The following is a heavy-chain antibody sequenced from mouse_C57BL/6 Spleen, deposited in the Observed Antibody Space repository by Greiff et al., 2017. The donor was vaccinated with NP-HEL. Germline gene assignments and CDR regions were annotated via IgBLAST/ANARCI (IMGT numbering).Heavy chain of an antibody. CDR3: ARYSNYEYFDV. D-gene: IGHD2-5*01. Sequence: QVQLQQSGPELVKPGASVKISCKASGYAFSSSWMNWVKQRPGKGLEWIGRIYPGDGDTNYNGKFKGKATLTADKSSSTAYMQLSSLTSEDSAVYFCARYSNYEYFDVWGTGTTVTVSS. V-gene: IGHV1-82*01. CDR1: GYAFSSSW. J-gene: IGHJ1*03. CDR2: IYPGDGDT.